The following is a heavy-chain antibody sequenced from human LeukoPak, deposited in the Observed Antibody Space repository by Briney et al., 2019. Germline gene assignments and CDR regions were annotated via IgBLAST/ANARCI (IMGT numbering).Heavy chain of an antibody. Sequence: GGSLRLSCAASGFTFSSYAMHGVRQAPGKGLEWVAVISYDGSNKYYADSVKGRFTISRDSSKNTLYLQMNSLRAEDTAVYYCARDDSSGPMDVWGQGTTVTVSS. V-gene: IGHV3-30-3*01. D-gene: IGHD3-22*01. CDR2: ISYDGSNK. CDR3: ARDDSSGPMDV. J-gene: IGHJ6*02. CDR1: GFTFSSYA.